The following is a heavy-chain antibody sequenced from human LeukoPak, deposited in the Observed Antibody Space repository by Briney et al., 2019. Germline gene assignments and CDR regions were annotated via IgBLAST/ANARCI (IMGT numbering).Heavy chain of an antibody. V-gene: IGHV1-2*02. CDR2: INPNSAVT. CDR3: ARGDYYGSPKVVAA. J-gene: IGHJ5*02. CDR1: GYTFTGYY. Sequence: VASVKVSCKASGYTFTGYYMHWVRQAPGQGLEWMGWINPNSAVTNYAQKFQDRVTMTRDTSISTAYIELNLLRSDDTAVYYCARGDYYGSPKVVAAWGQGTLVTVSS. D-gene: IGHD3-10*01.